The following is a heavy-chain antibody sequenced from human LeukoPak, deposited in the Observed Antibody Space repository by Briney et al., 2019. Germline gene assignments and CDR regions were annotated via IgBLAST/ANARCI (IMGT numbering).Heavy chain of an antibody. V-gene: IGHV3-7*02. CDR1: GFTLSSYA. J-gene: IGHJ4*02. CDR3: ASPKYSSGWNFDY. CDR2: IKQDGSEK. Sequence: PGGSLRLSCAASGFTLSSYAMSWVRQAPGKGLEWVANIKQDGSEKYYVDSVKGRFTISRDNAKNSLYLQMNSLRAEDTAVYYCASPKYSSGWNFDYWGQGTLVTVSS. D-gene: IGHD6-19*01.